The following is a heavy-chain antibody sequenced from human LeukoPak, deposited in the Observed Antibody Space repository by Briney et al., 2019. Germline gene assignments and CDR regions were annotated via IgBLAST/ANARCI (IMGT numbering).Heavy chain of an antibody. Sequence: PSETLSLTCTVSGGSISSGGYYWSWLRQHPGKGLEWIGYISYSGSTYYNPSLKSRVTISVDTSKNKFSLKLSSVTAADTAVYYCARGSSSWYGYQDYWGQGTLVTVSS. D-gene: IGHD6-13*01. CDR3: ARGSSSWYGYQDY. V-gene: IGHV4-31*03. CDR2: ISYSGST. CDR1: GGSISSGGYY. J-gene: IGHJ4*02.